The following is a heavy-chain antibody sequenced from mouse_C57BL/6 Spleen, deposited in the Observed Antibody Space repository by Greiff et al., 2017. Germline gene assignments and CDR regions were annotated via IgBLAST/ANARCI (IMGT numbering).Heavy chain of an antibody. Sequence: VQLQQSGAELVRPGASVKLSCTASGFNIKDDYMHWVKQRPEQGLEWIGWIDPENGDTEYASKFQGKATITADTSSNTAYLQLSSLTSEDTAVYSCTTGYGSSFWCFDVWGTGTTVTVSS. D-gene: IGHD1-1*01. J-gene: IGHJ1*03. CDR3: TTGYGSSFWCFDV. CDR1: GFNIKDDY. CDR2: IDPENGDT. V-gene: IGHV14-4*01.